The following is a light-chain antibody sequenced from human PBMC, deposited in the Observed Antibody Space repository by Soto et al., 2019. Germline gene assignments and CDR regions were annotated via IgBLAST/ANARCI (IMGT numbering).Light chain of an antibody. Sequence: ENVVTQSPATLSVSPGERVTISYRASQSVSSSLAWYQQRPGQAPRLLIYDTSTRAAGIAARFSGSGSGTEFTLTISSLQSEDSAVYYCQQYVHWPPGAFGQGTNV. CDR1: QSVSSS. J-gene: IGKJ1*01. CDR2: DTS. V-gene: IGKV3-15*01. CDR3: QQYVHWPPGA.